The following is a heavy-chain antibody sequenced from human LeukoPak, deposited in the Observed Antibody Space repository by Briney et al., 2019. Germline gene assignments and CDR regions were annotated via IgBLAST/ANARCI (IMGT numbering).Heavy chain of an antibody. V-gene: IGHV3-30-3*01. CDR3: ARDRAWNYFDY. J-gene: IGHJ4*02. Sequence: AGGSLRLSCAASGFTFSHYAIHWVRQAAGKGLEWVAVISYDGSNKLYADSVKGRFTISRDNSKNTLYLQMDSLRAEDTAVYYCARDRAWNYFDYWGQGTLVTVSS. CDR2: ISYDGSNK. CDR1: GFTFSHYA. D-gene: IGHD3-3*01.